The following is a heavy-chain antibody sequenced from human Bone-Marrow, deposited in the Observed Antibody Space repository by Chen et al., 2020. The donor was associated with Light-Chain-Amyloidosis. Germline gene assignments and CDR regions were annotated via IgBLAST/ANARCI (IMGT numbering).Heavy chain of an antibody. D-gene: IGHD6-19*01. CDR2: IDSRSTYR. J-gene: IGHJ4*02. Sequence: NFSDKYMTCIRQTAGKGLEWVAYIDSRSTYRNYADSAKGRFTISRDNAKNSLYLQMNSLRVEDTGVYYFARGWDSGWSYFDNWGQGTLGTVSS. CDR3: ARGWDSGWSYFDN. V-gene: IGHV3-11*06. CDR1: NFSDKY.